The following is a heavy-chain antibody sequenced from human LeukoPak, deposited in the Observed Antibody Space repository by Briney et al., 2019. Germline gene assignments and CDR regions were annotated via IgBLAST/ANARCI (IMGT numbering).Heavy chain of an antibody. J-gene: IGHJ4*02. V-gene: IGHV4-4*07. CDR1: GGSISSYY. Sequence: SETLSLTCSVSGGSISSYYWSWIRQPAGKGLEWIGRIYSSGSTNYNPSLKTQVTMSLDTSKNQFSLNLTTVTAADTAVYYCARTSARGAQFDYWGQGTLVTVSS. D-gene: IGHD3-10*01. CDR2: IYSSGST. CDR3: ARTSARGAQFDY.